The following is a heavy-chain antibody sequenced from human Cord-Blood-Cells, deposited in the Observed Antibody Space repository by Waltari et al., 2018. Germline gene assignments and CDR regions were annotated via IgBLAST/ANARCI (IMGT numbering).Heavy chain of an antibody. CDR2: SYGGGST. V-gene: IGHV3-53*01. J-gene: IGHJ4*02. D-gene: IGHD2-2*01. CDR3: ARGGPLVPAAIDY. Sequence: QLVVSGCGVVLLEAAVTLTFSAAVSGFSCSYNRWGRLGQAQGKVVEWVSVSYGGGSTYYVDAVKSRFTNSRENSKNTLYNKMNGLRAADTAVYYCARGGPLVPAAIDYWGQGTLVTVSS. CDR1: VSGFSCSY.